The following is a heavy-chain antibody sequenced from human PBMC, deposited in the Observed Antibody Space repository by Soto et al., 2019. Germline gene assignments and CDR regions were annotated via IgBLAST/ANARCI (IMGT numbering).Heavy chain of an antibody. CDR1: GGSISSGGYS. V-gene: IGHV4-30-2*01. Sequence: QLQLQESGSGLVKPPQTLSLPCAVSGGSISSGGYSWSWIRQPPGQGLEWIGYIYHSGSTYYNPCLKSRVTVSGARSKNQFSMKRSAVAAADPAVYDWARVPDHWGQGTPVTVSS. J-gene: IGHJ5*02. CDR2: IYHSGST. CDR3: ARVPDH.